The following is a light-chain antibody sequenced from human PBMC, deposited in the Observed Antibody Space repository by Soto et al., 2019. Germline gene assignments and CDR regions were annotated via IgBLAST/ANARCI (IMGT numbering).Light chain of an antibody. V-gene: IGKV1-5*01. CDR3: QQSYSTPIT. CDR2: HAS. CDR1: QSISNW. Sequence: DIQMTQSPSTLSASVGDPVPITCRASQSISNWLAWYPQKPGTAPKVLIYHASNLQSGVPSRFSGSGSGTEFTLTISSLQPDDFATYYCQQSYSTPITFGQGTRLEIK. J-gene: IGKJ5*01.